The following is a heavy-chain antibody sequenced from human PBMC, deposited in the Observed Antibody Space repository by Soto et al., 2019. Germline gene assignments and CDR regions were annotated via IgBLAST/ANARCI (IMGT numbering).Heavy chain of an antibody. Sequence: PSETLSLTCTVSGGSISSYYWSWIRQPPGKGLEWIGYIYYSGSTNYNPSLKSRVTISVDTSKNQFSLKLSSVTAADTAVYYCARGSTMFVRHAVDWVDPWGQGTLVTDSS. CDR2: IYYSGST. V-gene: IGHV4-59*01. CDR1: GGSISSYY. J-gene: IGHJ5*02. D-gene: IGHD3-3*01. CDR3: ARGSTMFVRHAVDWVDP.